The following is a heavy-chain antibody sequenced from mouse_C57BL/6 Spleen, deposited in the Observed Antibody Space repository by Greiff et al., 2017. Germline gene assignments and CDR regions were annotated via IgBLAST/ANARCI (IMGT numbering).Heavy chain of an antibody. J-gene: IGHJ4*01. V-gene: IGHV5-17*01. Sequence: EVKLQESGGGLVKPGGSLKLSCAASGFTFTDYGMHWVRQAPEKGLEWVVYISSSSSTIYYADTVKGRFTISRDNAKNTLFLQMTSLRSEDTAMYYCAKDYYYAMDYWGQGTSVTVSS. CDR3: AKDYYYAMDY. CDR1: GFTFTDYG. CDR2: ISSSSSTI.